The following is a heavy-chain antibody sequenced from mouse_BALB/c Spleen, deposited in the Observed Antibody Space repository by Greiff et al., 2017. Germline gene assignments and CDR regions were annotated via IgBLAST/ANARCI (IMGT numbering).Heavy chain of an antibody. Sequence: VQLQQSGPELVKPGASVKISCKASGYAFSSSWMNWVKQRPGQGLEWIGRIYPGDGDTNYNGKFKGKATLTADKSSSTAYMQLSSLTSVDSAVYFCAGFSEAMDYWGQGTSVTVSS. J-gene: IGHJ4*01. CDR1: GYAFSSSW. CDR3: AGFSEAMDY. D-gene: IGHD6-2*01. V-gene: IGHV1-82*01. CDR2: IYPGDGDT.